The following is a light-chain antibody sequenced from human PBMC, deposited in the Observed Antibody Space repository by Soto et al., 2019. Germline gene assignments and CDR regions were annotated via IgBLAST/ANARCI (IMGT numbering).Light chain of an antibody. CDR3: QQYNNWPPLT. V-gene: IGKV3D-15*01. CDR2: GAS. J-gene: IGKJ5*01. CDR1: QSVTGSY. Sequence: EIVLTQSPGTLSLSPGERATLSCRASQSVTGSYLAWYQQKPGQAPRLPIYGASTRATGIPARFSGSGSGTEFILTISSLQSEDFAVYYCQQYNNWPPLTFGQGTRLEIK.